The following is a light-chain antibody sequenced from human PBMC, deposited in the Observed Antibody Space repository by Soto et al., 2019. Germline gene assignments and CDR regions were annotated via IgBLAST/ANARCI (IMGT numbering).Light chain of an antibody. CDR3: CLYAGSGTWV. CDR2: EVT. Sequence: QSALTQPASVSGSPGQSITISCTGTSSDVGSYNLVSWYQQHPGKAPKFMISEVTKRPSGVSTRFSGSKSGNTASLTISGLQAEDESDYYCCLYAGSGTWVFGGGTKVTVL. CDR1: SSDVGSYNL. V-gene: IGLV2-23*02. J-gene: IGLJ3*02.